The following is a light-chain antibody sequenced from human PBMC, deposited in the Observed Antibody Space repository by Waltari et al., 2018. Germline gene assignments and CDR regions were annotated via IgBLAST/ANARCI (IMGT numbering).Light chain of an antibody. CDR1: QSLGSR. J-gene: IGKJ1*01. V-gene: IGKV1-5*03. CDR2: KAS. CDR3: HHYNDYMWQ. Sequence: DIQMTQSPSTLSAFVGDSVTISCRASQSLGSRLAWYQQKPGKATKLLIYKASTLESGVPSRFSGSGSGTEFTLTISRLQADDFATYYCHHYNDYMWQFGQGTKVEIQ.